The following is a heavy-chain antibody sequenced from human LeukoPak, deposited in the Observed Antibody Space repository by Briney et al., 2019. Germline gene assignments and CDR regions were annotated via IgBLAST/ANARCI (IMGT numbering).Heavy chain of an antibody. Sequence: SETLSLTCTVSGGSISSGGYYWSWIRQPPGKGLEWIGYIYHSGSTYYNPSLKSRVTISVDRSKNQFSLKLSSVTAADTAVYYCARTYSSSPTDALDIWGQGTMVTVSS. CDR1: GGSISSGGYY. J-gene: IGHJ3*02. V-gene: IGHV4-30-2*01. D-gene: IGHD6-13*01. CDR2: IYHSGST. CDR3: ARTYSSSPTDALDI.